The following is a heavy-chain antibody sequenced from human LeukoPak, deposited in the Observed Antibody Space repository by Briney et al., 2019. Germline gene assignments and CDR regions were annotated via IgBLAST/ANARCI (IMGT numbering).Heavy chain of an antibody. V-gene: IGHV1-46*01. Sequence: ASVKVSCKASGYSFTNYYSHWVRQAPRQGLEWMGIIDPSGGSTTYAQKFQGRVTMTRDTSTSTVYMELSSLRSEDTAMYYCARGSGDSYNWFDPWGQGTLVTVSS. CDR2: IDPSGGST. J-gene: IGHJ5*02. CDR3: ARGSGDSYNWFDP. D-gene: IGHD2-15*01. CDR1: GYSFTNYY.